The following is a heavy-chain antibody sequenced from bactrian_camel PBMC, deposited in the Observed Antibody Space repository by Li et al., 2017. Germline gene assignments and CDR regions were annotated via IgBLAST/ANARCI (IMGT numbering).Heavy chain of an antibody. J-gene: IGHJ6*01. CDR1: AWTFELNA. CDR2: IGFGSDNT. V-gene: IGHV3S60*01. Sequence: HVQLVESGGGLVQPGGSLTLSCAVSAWTFELNAIAWFRQAPEKGREAVVGTLIGFGSDNTYYADSVKGRFTISQDKAKNTVYLQMNLLKPEDTAMYYCAADPDDCYSGSWPYEGFGVWGQGTQVTVS. D-gene: IGHD3*01. CDR3: AADPDDCYSGSWPYEGFGV.